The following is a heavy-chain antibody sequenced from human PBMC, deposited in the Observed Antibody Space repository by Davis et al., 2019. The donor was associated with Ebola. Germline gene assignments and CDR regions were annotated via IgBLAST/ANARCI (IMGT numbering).Heavy chain of an antibody. CDR1: GFTF. CDR3: ARDSDDYSFDY. Sequence: GGSLRLSCAASGFTFWVRQAPGRGLEWVAFVRSHGSDDHYADSVKGRFTISRDNSKNTLYLQMNSLRPEDTAVYYCARDSDDYSFDYWGQGTLVTVSS. J-gene: IGHJ4*02. CDR2: VRSHGSDD. D-gene: IGHD4-11*01. V-gene: IGHV3-30*02.